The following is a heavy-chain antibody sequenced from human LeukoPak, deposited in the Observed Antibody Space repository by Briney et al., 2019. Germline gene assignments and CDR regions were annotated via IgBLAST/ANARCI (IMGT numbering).Heavy chain of an antibody. V-gene: IGHV3-23*01. CDR2: ISGSGGST. CDR1: GFTFSSYA. D-gene: IGHD3-22*01. Sequence: GGSLRLSCAASGFTFSSYAMSWVRQAPGKGLEWVSAISGSGGSTYYADSVKGRFTISRDNSKNTLYLQMNSLRAEDTAVYYCTKSNYYDSSNKYYFDYWGQGTLVTVSS. CDR3: TKSNYYDSSNKYYFDY. J-gene: IGHJ4*02.